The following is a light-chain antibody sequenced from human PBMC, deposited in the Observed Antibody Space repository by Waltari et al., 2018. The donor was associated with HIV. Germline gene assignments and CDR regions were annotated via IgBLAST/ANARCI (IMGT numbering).Light chain of an antibody. CDR3: RSYTSSSTLV. CDR2: EVS. V-gene: IGLV2-14*01. CDR1: SSDVAGYSS. J-gene: IGLJ2*01. Sequence: SALPPPASLSGSPGQTLPISCTGTSSDVAGYSSASCYQQHPGKAPKLMIYEVSNRPAGVFTRFSGSTAGNTASLTISGLQSEDDADYYCRSYTSSSTLVFGRGTKLTVL.